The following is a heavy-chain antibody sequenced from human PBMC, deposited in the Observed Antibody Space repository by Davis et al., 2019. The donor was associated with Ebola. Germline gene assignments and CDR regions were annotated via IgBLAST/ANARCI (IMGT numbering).Heavy chain of an antibody. D-gene: IGHD3-10*01. V-gene: IGHV3-53*01. Sequence: PGGSLRLSCAASGFSFDDYTMHWVRQAPGKGLEWVSLTYSAGSTNYADSVKGRFIISKDKSTNTLNLQMNSLRVEDTAVYFCARVHRSWAFGEGKWFDPWGQGTRVTVSS. J-gene: IGHJ5*02. CDR2: TYSAGST. CDR3: ARVHRSWAFGEGKWFDP. CDR1: GFSFDDYT.